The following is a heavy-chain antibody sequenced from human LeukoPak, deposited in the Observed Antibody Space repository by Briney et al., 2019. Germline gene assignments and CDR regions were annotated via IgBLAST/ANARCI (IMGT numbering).Heavy chain of an antibody. D-gene: IGHD2-2*01. CDR3: ARTLGYCSYTSCHTTLDY. V-gene: IGHV1-18*04. Sequence: ASVKVSCKASGYTFTSYSMTWVRQAPGQGLEWMGWISAYNGNTNYAQNLQDRVTMTTDTSTTTAYMELRSLRSDDTAVYYCARTLGYCSYTSCHTTLDYWGRGTLVTVSS. CDR1: GYTFTSYS. CDR2: ISAYNGNT. J-gene: IGHJ4*02.